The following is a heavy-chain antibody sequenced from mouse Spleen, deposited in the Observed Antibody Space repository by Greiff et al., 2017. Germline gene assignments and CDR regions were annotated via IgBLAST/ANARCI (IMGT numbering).Heavy chain of an antibody. CDR3: ASLYSWYFDV. V-gene: IGHV3-6*01. Sequence: EVQRVESGPGLVKPSQSLSLTCSVSGYSITSGYYWNWLRPFPGNKLEWMGYISYDGSNNYNPSLKNRITITRDKSKNQFFLKLNSVTTEDTATYYCASLYSWYFDVWGAGTTVTVSS. D-gene: IGHD2-12*01. J-gene: IGHJ1*01. CDR2: ISYDGSN. CDR1: GYSITSGYY.